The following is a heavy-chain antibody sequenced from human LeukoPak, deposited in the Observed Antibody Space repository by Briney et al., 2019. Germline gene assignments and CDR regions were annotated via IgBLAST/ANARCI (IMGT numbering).Heavy chain of an antibody. V-gene: IGHV3-30*03. CDR3: TRDPILGAPDYFDY. CDR1: GFTFDDYG. Sequence: PGGSLRLSCAASGFTFDDYGMSWVRQAPGKGLEWVAVTSPDESLKFYGDSVKGRFTISRDNSKNTMYLQMNNLREEDTAVYYCTRDPILGAPDYFDYWGQGTLVTVSS. J-gene: IGHJ4*02. CDR2: TSPDESLK. D-gene: IGHD1-26*01.